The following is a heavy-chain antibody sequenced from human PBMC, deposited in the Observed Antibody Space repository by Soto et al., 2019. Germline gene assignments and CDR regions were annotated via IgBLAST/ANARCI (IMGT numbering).Heavy chain of an antibody. CDR1: GGSINSGSFF. CDR3: ARVPSSPAFYYYMDV. CDR2: VSSSGST. V-gene: IGHV4-31*03. Sequence: SETLSLPCLAPGGSINSGSFFWSWGRQHPAKGLEWIGYVSSSGSTYSTPSLKSRVTISVDTSENQFSLKVTPVTAADTAVYYCARVPSSPAFYYYMDVWGKGTTVTVSS. J-gene: IGHJ6*03. D-gene: IGHD6-6*01.